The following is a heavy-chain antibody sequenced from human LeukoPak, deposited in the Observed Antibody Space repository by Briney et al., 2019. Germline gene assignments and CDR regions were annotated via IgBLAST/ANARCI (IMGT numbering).Heavy chain of an antibody. J-gene: IGHJ4*02. CDR1: GFNFNTYW. V-gene: IGHV3-53*01. CDR2: IYSGGST. D-gene: IGHD3-22*01. CDR3: AREGLLRGHQPSGYFDY. Sequence: PGGSLRLSCAASGFNFNTYWMSWVRQAPGKGLEWVSFIYSGGSTYYADSVKGRFTISRDNSKNTLYLHMNSLRAEDTAVYYCAREGLLRGHQPSGYFDYWGQGTLVTVSS.